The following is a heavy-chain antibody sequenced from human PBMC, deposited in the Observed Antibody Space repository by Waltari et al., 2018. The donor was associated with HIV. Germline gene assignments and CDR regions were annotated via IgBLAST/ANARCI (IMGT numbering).Heavy chain of an antibody. Sequence: QVQLVESGGGVVQPGGSLRLSCAASGFTFSSYGMHWVRQAPGKGLEWVAFIRYDGSNKYYADSVKGRFTISRDNSKNTLYLQMNSLRAEDTAVYYCAKDTLQYDWNSQRDVNWFDPWGQGTLVTVSS. CDR1: GFTFSSYG. CDR3: AKDTLQYDWNSQRDVNWFDP. D-gene: IGHD1-7*01. CDR2: IRYDGSNK. V-gene: IGHV3-30*02. J-gene: IGHJ5*02.